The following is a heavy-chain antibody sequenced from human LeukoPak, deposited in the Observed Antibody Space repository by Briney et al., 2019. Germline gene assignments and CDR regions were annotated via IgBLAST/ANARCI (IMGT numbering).Heavy chain of an antibody. D-gene: IGHD5-18*01. CDR1: GFTFRDAG. CDR3: AHRDTAMVRVDY. CDR2: IKSKTDGGTT. Sequence: GGSLRLSCAASGFTFRDAGMSWVRQAPGKGLEWVGRIKSKTDGGTTDYAAPVKGRFTISRDDSKNTLYLQMSSLKTEDTAVYFCAHRDTAMVRVDYWGQGTLVTVSS. V-gene: IGHV3-15*01. J-gene: IGHJ4*02.